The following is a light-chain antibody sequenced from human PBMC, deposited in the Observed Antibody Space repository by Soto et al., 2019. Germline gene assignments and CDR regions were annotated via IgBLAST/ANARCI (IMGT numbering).Light chain of an antibody. J-gene: IGKJ4*01. CDR3: QQYLTWPLT. CDR1: KNVSAY. Sequence: VMTQSPATLSVSPGERALLSCRASKNVSAYLAWYQQKPGQAPRLLIYGASTRATAVAPRFSGSGSGTDFTLIISSLQPEEFGIYYCQQYLTWPLTCGGGTRVDVK. CDR2: GAS. V-gene: IGKV3-15*01.